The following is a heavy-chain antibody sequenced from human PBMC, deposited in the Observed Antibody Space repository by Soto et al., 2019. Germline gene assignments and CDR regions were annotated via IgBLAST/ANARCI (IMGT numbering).Heavy chain of an antibody. CDR1: GYTFTGYY. V-gene: IGHV1-2*04. Sequence: ASVKVSCKASGYTFTGYYMHWVRQAPGQGLEWMGWINPNSGGTNYAQKFQGWVIMTRDTSISTAYMELSRLRSDDTAVYYCAREVTMVRGVIYGMDVWGQGTTVTVSS. CDR2: INPNSGGT. CDR3: AREVTMVRGVIYGMDV. J-gene: IGHJ6*02. D-gene: IGHD3-10*01.